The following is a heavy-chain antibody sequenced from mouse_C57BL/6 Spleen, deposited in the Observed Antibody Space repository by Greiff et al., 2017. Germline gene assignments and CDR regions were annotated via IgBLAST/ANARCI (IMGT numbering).Heavy chain of an antibody. CDR2: IDPSDSYT. Sequence: QVQLQQPGAELVMPGASVKLSCKASGYTFTSYWMHWVKQRPGQGLEWIGEIDPSDSYTNYNQTFKGKSTLTVDKSSSTAYMQLSSLTSEDSAVYYCARSTTVVAKNAMDYWGQGTSVTVSS. D-gene: IGHD1-1*01. V-gene: IGHV1-69*01. CDR1: GYTFTSYW. J-gene: IGHJ4*01. CDR3: ARSTTVVAKNAMDY.